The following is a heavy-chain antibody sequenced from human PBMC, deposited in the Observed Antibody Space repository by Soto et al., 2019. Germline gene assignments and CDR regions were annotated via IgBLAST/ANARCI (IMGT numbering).Heavy chain of an antibody. V-gene: IGHV3-66*01. CDR2: IYSGGST. CDR1: GFTVSSNY. Sequence: GGSLRLSCAASGFTVSSNYMSWVRQAPGKGLEWVSVIYSGGSTYYADSVKGRFTISRDNSKNTLYLQMNSLRAEDTAVYYCARGYSGYDYSDAFDIWGQGTMVTVSS. CDR3: ARGYSGYDYSDAFDI. J-gene: IGHJ3*02. D-gene: IGHD5-12*01.